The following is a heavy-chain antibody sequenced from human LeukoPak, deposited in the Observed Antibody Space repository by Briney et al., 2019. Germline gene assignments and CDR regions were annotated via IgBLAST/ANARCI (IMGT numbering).Heavy chain of an antibody. V-gene: IGHV3-7*01. CDR1: GFTFNSYW. CDR3: VKNWDY. Sequence: PGGSLRLSCEASGFTFNSYWMTWVRQAPGKGLEWVANIKQDGSERDHAASVKARFTISRDNAKNSLFLQMNSLRAEDTAVYYCVKNWDYWGQGTLVTVSS. CDR2: IKQDGSER. D-gene: IGHD2/OR15-2a*01. J-gene: IGHJ4*02.